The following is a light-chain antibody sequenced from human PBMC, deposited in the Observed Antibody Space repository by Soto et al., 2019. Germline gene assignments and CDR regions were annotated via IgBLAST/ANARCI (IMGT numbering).Light chain of an antibody. CDR2: DVS. CDR3: SSYAGSSNYV. J-gene: IGLJ1*01. CDR1: SSDVGAYNY. V-gene: IGLV2-8*01. Sequence: QSVLTQPPSASGSPGQSVTIYCTGTSSDVGAYNYVSWYQQHPGKAPKLMIYDVSKRPSGVPDRFSGSKSGNTASLTVSGLQAEDEADYYCSSYAGSSNYVFGSGTKLTVL.